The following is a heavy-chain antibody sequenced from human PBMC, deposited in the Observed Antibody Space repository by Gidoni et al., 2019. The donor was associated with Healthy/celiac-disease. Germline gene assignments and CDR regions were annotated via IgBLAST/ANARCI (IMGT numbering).Heavy chain of an antibody. CDR3: ARGLRESAMVRGVIRDDY. V-gene: IGHV4-34*01. CDR2: INHSGST. Sequence: QVHLQQWVAGLLKPSDTLSLTCALYGASFIGYSWSWIRQPPGKGLEWIGEINHSGSTNYNPSLKSRVTISVDTSKKQCSLKLSSVTAAETAVYYCARGLRESAMVRGVIRDDYWGQGTLVTVSA. J-gene: IGHJ4*02. D-gene: IGHD3-10*01. CDR1: GASFIGYS.